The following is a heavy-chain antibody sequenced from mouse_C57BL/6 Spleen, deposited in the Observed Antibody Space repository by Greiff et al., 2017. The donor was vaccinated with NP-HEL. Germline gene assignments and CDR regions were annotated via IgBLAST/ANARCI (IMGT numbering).Heavy chain of an antibody. D-gene: IGHD2-2*01. CDR2: IYPGSGNT. J-gene: IGHJ4*01. Sequence: VQLQESGAELVRPGASVKLSCKASGYTFTDYYINWVKQRPGQGLEWIARIYPGSGNTYYNEKFKGKATLTAEKSSSTAYMQLSSLTSEDSAVYFCAREGDGYGEGAMDYWGQGTSVTVSS. CDR1: GYTFTDYY. CDR3: AREGDGYGEGAMDY. V-gene: IGHV1-76*01.